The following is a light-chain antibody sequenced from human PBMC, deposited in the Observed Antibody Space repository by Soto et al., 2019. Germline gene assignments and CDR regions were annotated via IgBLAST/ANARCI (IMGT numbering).Light chain of an antibody. CDR1: QSVSSY. CDR2: DAS. Sequence: EIVLTQSPATLSLSPGEKATISCRASQSVSSYLAWFQQKPGQAPRLLIYDASNRATGIPARFSGSGSGTDFTLTISSLEPEDFAVYFCQQRTSWPFTFGQGTRLEI. J-gene: IGKJ5*01. CDR3: QQRTSWPFT. V-gene: IGKV3-11*01.